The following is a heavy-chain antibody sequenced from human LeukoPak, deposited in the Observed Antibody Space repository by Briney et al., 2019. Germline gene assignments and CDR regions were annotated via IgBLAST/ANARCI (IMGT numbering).Heavy chain of an antibody. Sequence: GGSLRLSCAASGFTFSSYGMHWVRQAPGKGLEWVAVIWYDGSNKYYADSVKGRFTISRDNSKNTLYLQMNSLRAEDTAVYYCARDDGSLGVFDYWGQGTLVTVSS. D-gene: IGHD1-26*01. CDR3: ARDDGSLGVFDY. V-gene: IGHV3-33*01. CDR2: IWYDGSNK. J-gene: IGHJ4*02. CDR1: GFTFSSYG.